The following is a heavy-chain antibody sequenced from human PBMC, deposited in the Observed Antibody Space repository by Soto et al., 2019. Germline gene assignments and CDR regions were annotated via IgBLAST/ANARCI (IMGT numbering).Heavy chain of an antibody. CDR3: AREEHYDILTGYNAYRWFDP. Sequence: SGTLSLTCAVYGGSFSGYYWSWIRQPPGKGLEWIGSIYYSGSTNYNPSLKSRVTISVDTSKNQFSLKLSSVTAADTAVYYCAREEHYDILTGYNAYRWFDPWGQGTLVPVSS. V-gene: IGHV4-4*08. CDR2: IYYSGST. D-gene: IGHD3-9*01. CDR1: GGSFSGYY. J-gene: IGHJ5*02.